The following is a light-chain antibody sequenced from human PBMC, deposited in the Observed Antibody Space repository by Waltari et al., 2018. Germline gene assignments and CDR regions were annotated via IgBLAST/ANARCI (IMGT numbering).Light chain of an antibody. CDR2: ETS. CDR1: QSLLHTDGTTY. Sequence: IVMTQSPLYLSVTPGQSASISCNSSQSLLHTDGTTYLYWYFQKSGQSPHLLIHETSTRMSGVSDRFSGSGSGTQFTLTISRVEPEDVGVFYCMQSFLIPLTFGPGTKVDIK. CDR3: MQSFLIPLT. J-gene: IGKJ3*01. V-gene: IGKV2-29*02.